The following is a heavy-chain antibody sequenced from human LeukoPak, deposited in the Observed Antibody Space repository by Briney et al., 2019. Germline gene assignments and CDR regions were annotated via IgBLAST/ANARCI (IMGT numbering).Heavy chain of an antibody. Sequence: PGGSLRLSCAASGFTFNNYAMSWVRQAPGKGLEWVSAISGSGGTTYYADSVKGRFTVSRDNSKDTVYLQMNSLRAEDTAVYYCAKGSGVAIHYYNYMDVWGKGTTVTVSS. CDR2: ISGSGGTT. J-gene: IGHJ6*03. V-gene: IGHV3-23*01. CDR3: AKGSGVAIHYYNYMDV. CDR1: GFTFNNYA. D-gene: IGHD3-3*01.